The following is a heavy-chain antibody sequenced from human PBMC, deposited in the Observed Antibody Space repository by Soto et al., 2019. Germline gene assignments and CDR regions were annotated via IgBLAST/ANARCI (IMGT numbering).Heavy chain of an antibody. CDR1: GFSFMHYA. CDR2: MTAAGDT. J-gene: IGHJ4*02. Sequence: GGSLRLSCAASGFSFMHYAMTGVRQAPGKGLEWVSGMTAAGDTYYAYSVKGRFTISRDNSKDTLFLQMNSLRAEDTALYYCAREDGGAPFDAWGPGTLVTVSS. CDR3: AREDGGAPFDA. V-gene: IGHV3-23*01. D-gene: IGHD2-15*01.